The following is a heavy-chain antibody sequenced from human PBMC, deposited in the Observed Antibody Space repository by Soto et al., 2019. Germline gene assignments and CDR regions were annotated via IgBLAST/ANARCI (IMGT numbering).Heavy chain of an antibody. D-gene: IGHD1-26*01. V-gene: IGHV3-74*01. CDR1: GFIFSNYW. CDR3: LVSGNYRFDY. J-gene: IGHJ4*02. CDR2: INGGGSST. Sequence: HPGGSLRLSCAASGFIFSNYWMHWVRQAPGKGLVWVSRINGGGSSTSYADSVKGRFTISRDNAKDTLYLQMNSLKAEDTAVYYCLVSGNYRFDYWGPGIMVTVSS.